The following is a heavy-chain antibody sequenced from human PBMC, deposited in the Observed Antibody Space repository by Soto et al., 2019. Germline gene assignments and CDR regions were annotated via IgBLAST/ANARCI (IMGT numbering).Heavy chain of an antibody. CDR3: ARHERGDILTGYYTGLDY. CDR2: IYYSGST. J-gene: IGHJ4*02. CDR1: GHSIRSSTYY. V-gene: IGHV4-39*01. D-gene: IGHD3-9*01. Sequence: SVTLSLTCPVAGHSIRSSTYYWVWIRQPPGKGLEWIGCIYYSGSTYYNPSLKSRVTISVDTSKNQYSLKLSSVTAADTAVYYCARHERGDILTGYYTGLDYWGQGTLVTVS.